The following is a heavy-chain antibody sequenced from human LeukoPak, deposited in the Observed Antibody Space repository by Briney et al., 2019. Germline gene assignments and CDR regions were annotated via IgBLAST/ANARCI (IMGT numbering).Heavy chain of an antibody. CDR2: ISTSSAFT. Sequence: GGSLRLSCAASGFTFGDYYMTWIRRAPGKGLEWVSYISTSSAFTNYADSVRGRFTISRDNAKNSLYLQMNTLRPEDTAVYYCAKGSPPVDWGQGALVTVSS. CDR3: AKGSPPVD. CDR1: GFTFGDYY. V-gene: IGHV3-11*05. J-gene: IGHJ4*02.